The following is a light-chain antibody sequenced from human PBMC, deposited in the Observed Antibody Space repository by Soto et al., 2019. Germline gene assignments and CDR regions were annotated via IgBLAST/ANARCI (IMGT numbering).Light chain of an antibody. CDR3: QHYKESST. V-gene: IGKV1-5*03. J-gene: IGKJ1*01. CDR1: QSISSW. CDR2: EAS. Sequence: DIQMTQSPSTLSASVGDRVTITCRASQSISSWLAWYQQKPGKAPKLLIYEASSSEIGVPPRFSGSGFGTELTLTISSLQPDAFATYYCQHYKESSTFGQGTRLEIK.